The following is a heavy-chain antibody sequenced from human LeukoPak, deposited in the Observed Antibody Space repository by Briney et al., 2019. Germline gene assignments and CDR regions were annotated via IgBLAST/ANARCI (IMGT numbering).Heavy chain of an antibody. J-gene: IGHJ4*02. V-gene: IGHV3-7*01. Sequence: PGRSLRLSCAASGFTFSSYAMHWVRQAPGKGLEWVANIKQDGSEKYYVDSVKGRFTISRDNAKNSLYLQMNSLRAEDTAVYYCARGSTIFGVTYYFDYWGQGTLVTVSS. CDR1: GFTFSSYA. CDR3: ARGSTIFGVTYYFDY. D-gene: IGHD3-3*01. CDR2: IKQDGSEK.